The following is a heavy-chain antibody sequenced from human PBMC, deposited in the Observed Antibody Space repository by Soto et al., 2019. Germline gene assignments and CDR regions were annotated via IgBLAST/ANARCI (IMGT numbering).Heavy chain of an antibody. CDR3: ARDYGYSSGWYESYYYYGMDV. V-gene: IGHV6-1*01. CDR2: TYYRSKWYN. Sequence: PSQTLSLTCAISGDSVSSNSAAWNWIRRSPSRGLEWLGRTYYRSKWYNDYAVSVKSRITINPDTSKNQFSLQLNSVTPEDTAVYYCARDYGYSSGWYESYYYYGMDVWGQGTTVTVSS. D-gene: IGHD6-19*01. J-gene: IGHJ6*02. CDR1: GDSVSSNSAA.